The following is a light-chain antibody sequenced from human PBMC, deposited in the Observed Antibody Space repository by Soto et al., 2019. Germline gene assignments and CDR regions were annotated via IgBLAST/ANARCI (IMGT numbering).Light chain of an antibody. J-gene: IGKJ5*01. V-gene: IGKV3-20*01. CDR3: QHYAGGSRIT. CDR2: GAS. CDR1: QSVSSR. Sequence: IVMTQSPGTLSLSPGERATLSCRASQSVSSRLAWYQQKPGQAPRLLISGASSRATGIPDRFSGSGFGTDFTLTIGRLEPEDFALYYCQHYAGGSRITFGEGTRLEIK.